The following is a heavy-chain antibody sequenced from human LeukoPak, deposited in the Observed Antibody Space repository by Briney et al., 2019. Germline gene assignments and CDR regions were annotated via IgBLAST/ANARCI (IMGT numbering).Heavy chain of an antibody. CDR3: ARVQYSRLSKGAFDL. CDR2: ISNSGSSI. V-gene: IGHV3-11*01. Sequence: PGGSLRLSCAASGFTFSDSYMTWIRQAPGKGLEWVSYISNSGSSIYYADSVKGRFTTSRDNAKNSLYLQMNSLRDEDRALYYCARVQYSRLSKGAFDLWGQGTMVIVSS. D-gene: IGHD6-6*01. CDR1: GFTFSDSY. J-gene: IGHJ3*01.